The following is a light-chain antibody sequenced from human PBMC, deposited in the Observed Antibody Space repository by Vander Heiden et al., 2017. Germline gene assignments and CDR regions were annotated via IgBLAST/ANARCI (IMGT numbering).Light chain of an antibody. CDR3: QQCYSTPLT. CDR1: QSISSY. J-gene: IGKJ3*01. CDR2: AAS. Sequence: DIQMTQSPSSLSASVGDRVTITCLASQSISSYLNWYQQKPGKAPKLLIYAASSLQSGVPSRFSGSGSGTDFTLTISSLQPEDFATYYCQQCYSTPLTFGHGTKVEIK. V-gene: IGKV1-39*01.